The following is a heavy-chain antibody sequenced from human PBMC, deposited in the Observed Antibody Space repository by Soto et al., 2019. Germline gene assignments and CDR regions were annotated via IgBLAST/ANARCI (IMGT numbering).Heavy chain of an antibody. Sequence: PXGSLRLSCSASGFTFSSYAMGWVRQAPGKGLEWVSAISASGGSTHYADSVKGRLTISRDDSKSTLYLHMNSLRAEDTAVYYCAKISVATLGAFDCWGQGPLVTVSS. V-gene: IGHV3-23*01. CDR1: GFTFSSYA. CDR3: AKISVATLGAFDC. D-gene: IGHD5-12*01. CDR2: ISASGGST. J-gene: IGHJ4*02.